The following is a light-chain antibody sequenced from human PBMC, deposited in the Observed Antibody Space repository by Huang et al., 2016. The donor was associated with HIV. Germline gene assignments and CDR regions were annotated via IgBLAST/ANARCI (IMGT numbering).Light chain of an antibody. CDR3: QQFKNYPLT. CDR1: QEITDS. CDR2: DAS. J-gene: IGKJ4*01. Sequence: AIQLTQSPSFLSASVGDRVTITCQASQEITDSLAWYQQKPGKPPNVLIYDASSLESGVPSRFSGSGSGADFTLTISSLQPEDFATYYCQQFKNYPLTFGGGTKVEVK. V-gene: IGKV1D-13*01.